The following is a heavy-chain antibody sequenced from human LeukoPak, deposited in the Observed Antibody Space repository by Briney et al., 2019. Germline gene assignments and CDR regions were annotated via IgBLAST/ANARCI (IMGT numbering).Heavy chain of an antibody. CDR2: IYYSGST. D-gene: IGHD6-19*01. Sequence: PSETLSLTCTVSGGSISSSSYYWGWIRQPPGKGLEWIGSIYYSGSTYYNPSLKSPVTISVDTSKNQFSLKLSSVTAADTAVYYCARLTAVAATAADYWGQGTLVTVSS. J-gene: IGHJ4*02. V-gene: IGHV4-39*07. CDR3: ARLTAVAATAADY. CDR1: GGSISSSSYY.